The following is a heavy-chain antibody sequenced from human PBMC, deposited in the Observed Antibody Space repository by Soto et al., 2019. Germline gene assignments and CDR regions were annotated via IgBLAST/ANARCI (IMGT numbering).Heavy chain of an antibody. Sequence: QVQLVQSGAEVKKPGSSVKVSCKASGGTFSSYAISWVRQAPGQGLEWMGGIIPIFGTANYAQKFQGRVTITADESTSTAYMELSSLRSEDTAVYYCARDRGGVGYSGYVHNWFDPWGQGTLVTVSS. CDR2: IIPIFGTA. CDR1: GGTFSSYA. J-gene: IGHJ5*02. CDR3: ARDRGGVGYSGYVHNWFDP. V-gene: IGHV1-69*01. D-gene: IGHD5-12*01.